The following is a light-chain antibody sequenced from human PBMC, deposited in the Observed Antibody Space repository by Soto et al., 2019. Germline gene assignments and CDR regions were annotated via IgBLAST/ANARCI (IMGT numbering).Light chain of an antibody. CDR1: SSNIGSYS. Sequence: QSVLTQPPSASGTPGQRVTISCSGSSSNIGSYSVYWYQHLPGTAPKILIYTHNQRPSGVPDRFSGSKSGTSASLAISGLRSEDEADYYCATWDDSLRGGVFGGGTKLTVL. V-gene: IGLV1-47*01. J-gene: IGLJ3*02. CDR3: ATWDDSLRGGV. CDR2: THN.